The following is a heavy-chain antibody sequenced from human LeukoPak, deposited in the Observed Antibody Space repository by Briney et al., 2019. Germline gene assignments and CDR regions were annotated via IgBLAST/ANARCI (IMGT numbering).Heavy chain of an antibody. D-gene: IGHD6-19*01. J-gene: IGHJ4*02. CDR3: ARELAVAAPLEN. CDR2: IWYDGRTK. V-gene: IGHV3-33*01. CDR1: GFTFINYG. Sequence: PGRSLRLSCAASGFTFINYGMHWVRQAPGKGLEWVAVIWYDGRTKYYADSVKGRFTISRDNSKNNQYLQMNSLRVEDTAVYYCARELAVAAPLENWGQGTLVTVSS.